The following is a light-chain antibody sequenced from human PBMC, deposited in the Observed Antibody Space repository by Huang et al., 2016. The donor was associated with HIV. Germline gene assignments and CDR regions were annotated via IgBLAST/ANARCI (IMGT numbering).Light chain of an antibody. CDR2: AAS. Sequence: DIQMTQSPSSLSASVGDRVTITCRASQSISSYLNWYQQKPGKAPKLLIDAASSLQSGVPSRFSGSGSGTDFTLTISSLQPEDFATYYCQQSYSTPPMYTFGQGTKLEIK. V-gene: IGKV1-39*01. J-gene: IGKJ2*01. CDR1: QSISSY. CDR3: QQSYSTPPMYT.